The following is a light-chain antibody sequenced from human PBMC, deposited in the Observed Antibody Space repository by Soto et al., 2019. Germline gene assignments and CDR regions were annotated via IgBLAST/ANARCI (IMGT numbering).Light chain of an antibody. Sequence: DIVMTLSPLFLPVTRGKPASISCRSSQSLRHSNGFHYLDWYLQKPGQSPQLLIYLGSNRASGVPDGFSGSGSGTDFILNISRVEAEDIGIYYCMQALQTLPLTFGGGTKVEIK. CDR1: QSLRHSNGFHY. J-gene: IGKJ4*01. V-gene: IGKV2-28*01. CDR3: MQALQTLPLT. CDR2: LGS.